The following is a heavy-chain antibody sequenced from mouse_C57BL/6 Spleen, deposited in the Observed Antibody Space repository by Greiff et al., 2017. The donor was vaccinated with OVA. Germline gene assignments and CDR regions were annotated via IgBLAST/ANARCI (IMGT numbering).Heavy chain of an antibody. V-gene: IGHV1-5*01. J-gene: IGHJ2*01. CDR1: GYTFTSYW. CDR3: TRSYYGSSYDFDY. CDR2: IYPGNSDT. D-gene: IGHD1-1*01. Sequence: EVQLQQSGTVLARPGASVKMSCKTSGYTFTSYWMHWVKQRPGQGLEWIGAIYPGNSDTSYNQKFKGKAKLTAVTSASTAYMELSSLTNEDSAVYYCTRSYYGSSYDFDYWGQGTTLTVSS.